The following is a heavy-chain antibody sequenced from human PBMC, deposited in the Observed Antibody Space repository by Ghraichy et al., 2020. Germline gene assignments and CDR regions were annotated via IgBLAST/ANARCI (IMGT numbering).Heavy chain of an antibody. CDR1: GYTFTSYG. Sequence: ASVKVSCKASGYTFTSYGISWVRQAPGQGLEWMGWISAYNGNTNYAQKLQGRVTMTTDTSTSTAYMELRSLRSDDTAVYYCARTEDLKRHAINWFDPWGQGTLVTVSS. CDR3: ARTEDLKRHAINWFDP. V-gene: IGHV1-18*01. CDR2: ISAYNGNT. D-gene: IGHD2-21*02. J-gene: IGHJ5*02.